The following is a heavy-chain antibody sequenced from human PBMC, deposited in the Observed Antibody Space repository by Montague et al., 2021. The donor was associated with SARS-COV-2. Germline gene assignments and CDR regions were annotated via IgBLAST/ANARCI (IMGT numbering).Heavy chain of an antibody. CDR1: GGSISSGSYY. Sequence: SETLSLTCTVAGGSISSGSYYWGWIRQPPGKGLEWIGNIHSSGSTYYKSRVTISVDTSKNQFSLKVTSVTAADTPVYYCARRLGGSGWLDYWGQGTLVTVSS. CDR3: ARRLGGSGWLDY. CDR2: IHSSGST. V-gene: IGHV4-39*01. J-gene: IGHJ4*02. D-gene: IGHD6-25*01.